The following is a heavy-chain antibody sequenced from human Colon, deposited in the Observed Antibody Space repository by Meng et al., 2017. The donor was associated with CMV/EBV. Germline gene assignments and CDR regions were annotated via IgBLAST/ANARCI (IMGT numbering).Heavy chain of an antibody. D-gene: IGHD3-3*01. CDR3: SNGLLGVQGH. CDR2: IDTTNH. J-gene: IGHJ4*02. Sequence: QVQLVESGGGVVQPGGSLRLSCGASGFSFSESGIHWLRQAPGKGLEWVSFIDTTNHYYADSVKGRLTISRDDSKRMVYLQMNNLKTEDTAMYFCSNGLLGVQGHWGQGTLVTVSS. CDR1: GFSFSESG. V-gene: IGHV3-30*02.